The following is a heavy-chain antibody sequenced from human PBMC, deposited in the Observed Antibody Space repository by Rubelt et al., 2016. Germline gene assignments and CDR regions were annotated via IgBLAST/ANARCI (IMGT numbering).Heavy chain of an antibody. Sequence: QVQLQQWGAGLLKPSETLSLTCAVYGGSFSGYYWNWIRQPPGKGLEWIGEINHSGSTDYNPSLKSRVTISVDTSKNQFALKLSSVTAADTAVYYCARRVDDYGEPWYFDLWGRGTLVTVSS. CDR1: GGSFSGYY. CDR2: INHSGST. CDR3: ARRVDDYGEPWYFDL. J-gene: IGHJ2*01. V-gene: IGHV4-34*02. D-gene: IGHD4-17*01.